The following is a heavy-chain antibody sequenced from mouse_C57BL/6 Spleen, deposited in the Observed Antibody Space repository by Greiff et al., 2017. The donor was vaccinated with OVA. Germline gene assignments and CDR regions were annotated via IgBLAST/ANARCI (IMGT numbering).Heavy chain of an antibody. V-gene: IGHV5-9-1*02. D-gene: IGHD2-5*01. CDR2: ISRGGDCI. CDR1: GFTFSSYA. Sequence: LQESGDGLVKPGASLTLSCAASGFTFSSYAMSWVRQTPVHRLEWVAYISRGGDCIYYADTVKGRFILSRDNAWNTLYLQLRSLKSEDSGMYYGTIDDNNYKRAYCNAMDYWGQGTSVTVSS. J-gene: IGHJ4*01. CDR3: TIDDNNYKRAYCNAMDY.